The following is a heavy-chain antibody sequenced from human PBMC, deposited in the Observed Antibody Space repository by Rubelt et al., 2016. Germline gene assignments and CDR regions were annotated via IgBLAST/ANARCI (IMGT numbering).Heavy chain of an antibody. D-gene: IGHD3-10*01. J-gene: IGHJ4*02. CDR2: ISGSGGST. V-gene: IGHV3-53*01. Sequence: GGGLIQPGGSLRLSCAASGFSVGRNYMSWVRQAPGKGLEWVSVISGSGGSTYYADSVKGRFTISRDNAKNSLYLQMNSLRAEDTAVYFCARDGWIRYYGSGDARSYFDYWGQGTLVTVSS. CDR1: GFSVGRNY. CDR3: ARDGWIRYYGSGDARSYFDY.